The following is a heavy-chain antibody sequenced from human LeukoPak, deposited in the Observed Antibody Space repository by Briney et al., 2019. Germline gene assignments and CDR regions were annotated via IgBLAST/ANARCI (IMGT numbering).Heavy chain of an antibody. J-gene: IGHJ4*02. D-gene: IGHD6-13*01. V-gene: IGHV3-30*18. Sequence: GGSLRLSCAASGFAFSAFGMHWVRQAPGKGLEWVALISYDGNKKYYADSVKGRFTISRDNSKNTLYLQMESLRAEDTALFFCAKEFSYSTTWPYFDRGGQGTLVIV. CDR1: GFAFSAFG. CDR3: AKEFSYSTTWPYFDR. CDR2: ISYDGNKK.